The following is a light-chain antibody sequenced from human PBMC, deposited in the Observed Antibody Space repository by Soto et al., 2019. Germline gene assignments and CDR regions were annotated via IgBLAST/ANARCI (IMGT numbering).Light chain of an antibody. J-gene: IGKJ5*01. Sequence: DIQMTQSPSTLSASVGDRVTITCRASQSISRWLAWYQQKPGKAPNLLIYAASSLQSGVPSRFSGSGSGTDFTLTISSLQPEDFATYYCQHADSFPLITFGQGTRLEIK. CDR2: AAS. CDR1: QSISRW. CDR3: QHADSFPLIT. V-gene: IGKV1-12*01.